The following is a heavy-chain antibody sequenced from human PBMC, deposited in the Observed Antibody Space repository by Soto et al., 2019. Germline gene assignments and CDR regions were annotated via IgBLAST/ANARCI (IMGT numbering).Heavy chain of an antibody. J-gene: IGHJ3*02. V-gene: IGHV1-69*08. CDR1: GFIFSSYT. CDR2: IIPTLGSS. D-gene: IGHD5-12*01. Sequence: QVQLVQSGAEVKRPGSSVKVSCKSSGFIFSSYTITWVRQAPGQGLEWMGRIIPTLGSSNFALKFQDRVTLTADKSRTTAFMELTSLTSDDTAVYYCARGGRDAYNYGSPLDIWGQGTLVTVSS. CDR3: ARGGRDAYNYGSPLDI.